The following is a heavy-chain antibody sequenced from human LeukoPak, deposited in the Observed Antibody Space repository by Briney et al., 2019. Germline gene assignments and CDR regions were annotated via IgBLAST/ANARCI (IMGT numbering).Heavy chain of an antibody. CDR1: GFTFDDYA. CDR2: ISWNSGSI. Sequence: PGRSLRLSCAASGFTFDDYAMHWVRQAPGKGLEWVSGISWNSGSIGYADSVKGRFTISRDNAKNSLYLQMNSLRAEDTAVYYCARDQYYYDSSGYYRPGMDVWGQGTTVTVSS. D-gene: IGHD3-22*01. V-gene: IGHV3-9*01. J-gene: IGHJ6*02. CDR3: ARDQYYYDSSGYYRPGMDV.